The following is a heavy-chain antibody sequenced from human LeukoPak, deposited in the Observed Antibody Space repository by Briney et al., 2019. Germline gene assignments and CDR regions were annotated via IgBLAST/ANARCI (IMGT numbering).Heavy chain of an antibody. CDR3: AKAGNYYYDSSGYFDY. Sequence: QTGGSLRLSCAASGFTFSSYAMSWVRQAPGKGLEWVSAISGSGGSTYYADSVKGRFTISRDNSKNTLYLQMNSLRAEDTAVYYCAKAGNYYYDSSGYFDYWGQGTLVTVSS. CDR1: GFTFSSYA. J-gene: IGHJ4*02. D-gene: IGHD3-22*01. CDR2: ISGSGGST. V-gene: IGHV3-23*01.